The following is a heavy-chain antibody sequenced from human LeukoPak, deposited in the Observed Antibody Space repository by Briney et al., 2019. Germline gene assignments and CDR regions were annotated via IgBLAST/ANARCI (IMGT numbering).Heavy chain of an antibody. CDR2: IYTSGST. V-gene: IGHV4-4*07. D-gene: IGHD2-15*01. CDR3: ARGSHTQIYCSGGSCYSGWYSDL. Sequence: SETLSLTCTVSGGSISSYYGSSIRQPAGKGLEWIGRIYTSGSTNYNPSLKSRVTMSVDTSKNQFTLKLSSVTVADTAVYYCARGSHTQIYCSGGSCYSGWYSDLWARGTLVTVSS. CDR1: GGSISSYY. J-gene: IGHJ2*01.